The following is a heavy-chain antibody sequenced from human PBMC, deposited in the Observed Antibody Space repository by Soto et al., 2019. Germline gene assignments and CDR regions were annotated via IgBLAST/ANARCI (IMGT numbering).Heavy chain of an antibody. V-gene: IGHV4-59*01. Sequence: QVQLQESGPGLVKPSETLSLTCTVSGGSISSYYWSWIRQPPGKGLEWIGYIYYSGSTNYNASLKSRVTISVDTSKNQFALKLSSVTAADTAVYYCARAPSYCSSTSCHHWYFDLWGRGTLVTVSS. J-gene: IGHJ2*01. CDR2: IYYSGST. CDR1: GGSISSYY. D-gene: IGHD2-2*01. CDR3: ARAPSYCSSTSCHHWYFDL.